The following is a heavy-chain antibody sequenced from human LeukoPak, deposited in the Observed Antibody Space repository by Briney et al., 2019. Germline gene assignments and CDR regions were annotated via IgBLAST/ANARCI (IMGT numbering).Heavy chain of an antibody. Sequence: GASVKVSCKASGYTFTSYDINWVRQATGQGLEWMGWMNPNSGNTGYAQKFQGRVTMTRDTSISTAYMELSSLRSEDTAVYYCARGRGPYGWDYYGMDVWGQGTTVTVSS. CDR1: GYTFTSYD. D-gene: IGHD3-10*01. J-gene: IGHJ6*02. CDR3: ARGRGPYGWDYYGMDV. V-gene: IGHV1-8*01. CDR2: MNPNSGNT.